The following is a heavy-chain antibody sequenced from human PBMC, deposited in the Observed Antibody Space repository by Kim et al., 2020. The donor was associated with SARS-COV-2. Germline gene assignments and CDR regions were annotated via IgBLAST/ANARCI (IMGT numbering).Heavy chain of an antibody. V-gene: IGHV1-69*13. J-gene: IGHJ6*02. Sequence: SVKVSCKASGGTFSSYAISWVRQAPGQGLEWMGGIIPIFGTANYAQKFQGRVTITADESTSTAYMELSSLRSEDTAVYYCARVKLELWSNYYYGMDVWGQGTTVTVSS. D-gene: IGHD1-7*01. CDR2: IIPIFGTA. CDR3: ARVKLELWSNYYYGMDV. CDR1: GGTFSSYA.